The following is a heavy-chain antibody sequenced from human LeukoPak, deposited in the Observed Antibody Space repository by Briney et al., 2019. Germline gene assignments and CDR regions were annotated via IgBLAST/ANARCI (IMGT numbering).Heavy chain of an antibody. CDR1: GGSINSYY. Sequence: SETLSLTCTVSGGSINSYYWSWIRQPAGKGLEWIGQIHSSGITNYNPSLKSRVTMAVDTPKNQFSLKLSSVTAADTAVFYCARVRGAWFDSWGQGTLVTVSS. CDR2: IHSSGIT. J-gene: IGHJ5*01. V-gene: IGHV4-4*07. D-gene: IGHD3-10*01. CDR3: ARVRGAWFDS.